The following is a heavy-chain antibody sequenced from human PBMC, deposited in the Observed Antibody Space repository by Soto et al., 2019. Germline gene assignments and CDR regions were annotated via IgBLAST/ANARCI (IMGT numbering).Heavy chain of an antibody. V-gene: IGHV3-30*18. CDR1: GFTFSSYG. J-gene: IGHJ4*02. CDR2: ISYDGSNK. Sequence: QVQLVESGGGVVQPGRSLRLSCAASGFTFSSYGMHWVRQAPGKGLEWVAVISYDGSNKYYADSVKGRFTISRDNSKNTLYLQMNSLRAEDTAVYYYAKDLFHRVYVWGSYRGFDYWGQGTLVTVSS. D-gene: IGHD3-16*01. CDR3: AKDLFHRVYVWGSYRGFDY.